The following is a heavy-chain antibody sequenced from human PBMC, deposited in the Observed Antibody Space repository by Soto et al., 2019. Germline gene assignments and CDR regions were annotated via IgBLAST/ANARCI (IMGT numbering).Heavy chain of an antibody. V-gene: IGHV3-23*01. D-gene: IGHD3-22*01. Sequence: GGSLRLSCAASGFTFSSYAMNWVRQAPGKGLEWVSTISGSGGSTYYADSVKGRFTISRDNSKNTLYLQMSGLRAEDTAVYYCAKANNYESSGYYHFDYWGPGTLVTVSS. CDR3: AKANNYESSGYYHFDY. J-gene: IGHJ4*02. CDR2: ISGSGGST. CDR1: GFTFSSYA.